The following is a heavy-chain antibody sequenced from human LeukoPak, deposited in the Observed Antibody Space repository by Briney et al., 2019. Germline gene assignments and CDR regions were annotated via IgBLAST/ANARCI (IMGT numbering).Heavy chain of an antibody. CDR1: GYTFIAYY. D-gene: IGHD2-2*01. V-gene: IGHV1-2*02. CDR3: ARDSCSSTSCLSIDDY. CDR2: INPNSGGT. Sequence: VASVKVSCKASGYTFIAYYMHWVRQAPGQGLEWMGWINPNSGGTNYAQKFQGRVTTTRDTSISTVYMELSRLRSDDTAVYYCARDSCSSTSCLSIDDYWGQGTLITVSS. J-gene: IGHJ4*02.